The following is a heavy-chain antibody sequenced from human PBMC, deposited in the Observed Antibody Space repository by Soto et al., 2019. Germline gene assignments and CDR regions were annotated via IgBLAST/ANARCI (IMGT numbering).Heavy chain of an antibody. J-gene: IGHJ4*02. CDR3: ATVAYCGGDCYSGFGY. Sequence: ASVKVSCKVSGYTLTELSMHWVRQAPGKGLEWMGVFDPEDGETIYAQKFQGRVTMTEDTSTDTAYMELSSLRSEDTAVYYCATVAYCGGDCYSGFGYWGQGTLVTVSS. V-gene: IGHV1-24*01. D-gene: IGHD2-21*02. CDR1: GYTLTELS. CDR2: FDPEDGET.